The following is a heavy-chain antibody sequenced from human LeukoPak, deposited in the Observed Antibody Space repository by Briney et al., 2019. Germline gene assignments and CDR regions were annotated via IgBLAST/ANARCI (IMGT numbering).Heavy chain of an antibody. CDR1: GFTVSNHY. CDR2: ISSSSSYT. J-gene: IGHJ3*02. CDR3: ASPIVGASPDAFDI. D-gene: IGHD1-26*01. Sequence: GGSLRLSCATSGFTVSNHYMTWVRQAPGKGLEWVSYISSSSSYTNYADSVKGRFTISRDNAKNSLYLQMNSLRAEDTAVYYCASPIVGASPDAFDIWGQGTMVTVSS. V-gene: IGHV3-11*06.